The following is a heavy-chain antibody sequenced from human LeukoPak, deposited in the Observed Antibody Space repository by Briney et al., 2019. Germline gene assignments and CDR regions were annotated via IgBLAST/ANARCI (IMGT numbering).Heavy chain of an antibody. Sequence: SVKVSCKASGGTFSSYAISWVRQAPGQGLEWMGGIIPIFGTANYAQKFQGRVTITADESTSTAYMELSSLRSEDTAVYYCAKDKGGIAAAGHDYWGQGTLVTVSS. CDR3: AKDKGGIAAAGHDY. V-gene: IGHV1-69*13. CDR1: GGTFSSYA. D-gene: IGHD6-13*01. J-gene: IGHJ4*02. CDR2: IIPIFGTA.